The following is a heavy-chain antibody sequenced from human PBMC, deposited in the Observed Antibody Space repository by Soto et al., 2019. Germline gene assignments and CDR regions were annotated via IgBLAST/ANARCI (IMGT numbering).Heavy chain of an antibody. J-gene: IGHJ3*02. Sequence: SETLSLTCTVSGGSISSSSNYWGWIRQSPGKGLEWIGSIYYSGSTYYNPSPKSRVTISEGTSKNQFSLKLSSVTAADTAVYYCASRKDYGDAFDIWGQGTMVTVS. CDR1: GGSISSSSNY. CDR2: IYYSGST. D-gene: IGHD4-17*01. CDR3: ASRKDYGDAFDI. V-gene: IGHV4-39*01.